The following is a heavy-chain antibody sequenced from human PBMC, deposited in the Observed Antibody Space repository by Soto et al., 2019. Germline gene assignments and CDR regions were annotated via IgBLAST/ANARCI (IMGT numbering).Heavy chain of an antibody. J-gene: IGHJ6*03. CDR1: GFTFSSYA. D-gene: IGHD6-6*01. V-gene: IGHV3-23*01. CDR3: AKVLSSSSTVIYYYYYMDV. Sequence: GGSLRLSCAASGFTFSSYAMSWVRQAPGNGLEWVSAISGSGGSTYYADSVKGRFTISRDNSKNTLYLQMNSLRAEDMAVYYCAKVLSSSSTVIYYYYYMDVWGKGTTVTVSS. CDR2: ISGSGGST.